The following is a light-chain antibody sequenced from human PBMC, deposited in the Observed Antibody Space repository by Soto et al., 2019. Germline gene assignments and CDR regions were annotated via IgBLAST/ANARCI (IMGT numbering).Light chain of an antibody. J-gene: IGLJ3*02. CDR1: SSNIGSNT. Sequence: QSALTQPPSASGTPGQRVTISCSGSSSNIGSNTVNWYHQLQGTPPKPLIYGNNQRPSGVPARVSGSNSGTSASLTIFGFLFEDEADYYWATGDASQEGWVFGGGTK. V-gene: IGLV1-44*01. CDR2: GNN. CDR3: ATGDASQEGWV.